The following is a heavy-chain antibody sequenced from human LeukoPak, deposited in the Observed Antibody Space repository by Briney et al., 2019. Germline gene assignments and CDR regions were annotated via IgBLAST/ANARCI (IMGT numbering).Heavy chain of an antibody. Sequence: ASVKVSCKASGYTFTGYYMHWVRQAPGQELEWMGWINPNSGGTNYAQKFQGRVTMTRDTSISTAYMELSRLRSDDTAVYYCAREASYGDYSPFDYWGQGTLVTVSS. CDR3: AREASYGDYSPFDY. V-gene: IGHV1-2*02. J-gene: IGHJ4*02. D-gene: IGHD4-17*01. CDR2: INPNSGGT. CDR1: GYTFTGYY.